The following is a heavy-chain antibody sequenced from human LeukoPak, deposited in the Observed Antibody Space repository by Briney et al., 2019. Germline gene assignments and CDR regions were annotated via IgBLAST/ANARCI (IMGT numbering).Heavy chain of an antibody. CDR2: ISGSGVYT. J-gene: IGHJ4*02. D-gene: IGHD5-18*01. CDR3: AKDRDGYGPYYFDH. V-gene: IGHV3-23*01. CDR1: GFTFSSYA. Sequence: PGGSLRLSCAASGFTFSSYAMTWVRQAPGKGLEWVSGISGSGVYTSYADSVKGRFTISRDNSKNTVYLQMNSLRAEDTALYYCAKDRDGYGPYYFDHWGQGTLVTVYS.